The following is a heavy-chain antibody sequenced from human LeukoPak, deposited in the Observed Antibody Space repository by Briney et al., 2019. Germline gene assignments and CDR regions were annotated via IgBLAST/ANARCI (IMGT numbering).Heavy chain of an antibody. CDR1: GFTFSSYA. CDR2: VTGSTSNT. D-gene: IGHD2-2*01. J-gene: IGHJ4*02. CDR3: AKDRSSSTSCSNY. V-gene: IGHV3-23*01. Sequence: PGGSLRLSCAASGFTFSSYAMHWVRQAPGKGLEWVSAVTGSTSNTFYADSVKGRFTISRDNSKNMLYLEMNSLRVEDTAIYYCAKDRSSSTSCSNYWGRGTLVTVSS.